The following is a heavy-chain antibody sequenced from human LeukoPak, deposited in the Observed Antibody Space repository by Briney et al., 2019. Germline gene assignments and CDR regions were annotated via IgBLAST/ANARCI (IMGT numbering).Heavy chain of an antibody. J-gene: IGHJ4*02. V-gene: IGHV3-30*03. CDR1: GFTFSSYG. Sequence: PGRSLRFSCAASGFTFSSYGMHWVRQSPGKGLDWVAVISYDGSNKYYADSVKGRFTISRDNSKNTLYLQMNSLRAEDTAVYYCAPSEPGIAVAGTGDWGQGTLVTVSS. D-gene: IGHD6-19*01. CDR3: APSEPGIAVAGTGD. CDR2: ISYDGSNK.